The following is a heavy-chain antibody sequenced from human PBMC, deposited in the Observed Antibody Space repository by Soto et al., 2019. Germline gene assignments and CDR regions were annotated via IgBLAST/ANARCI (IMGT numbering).Heavy chain of an antibody. CDR2: IYYSGTT. Sequence: QLHLQESGPGLVKPSETLSLTCAVSGGSISSADYFWGWIRQPPGKGLEWIGSIYYSGTTYYKPSLKSRVTMSVDTSKNQFSLKLSSVTAADTAVYYCAREFAGFGKFDHWGQGTLVTVSS. J-gene: IGHJ4*02. CDR1: GGSISSADYF. CDR3: AREFAGFGKFDH. D-gene: IGHD3-10*01. V-gene: IGHV4-39*02.